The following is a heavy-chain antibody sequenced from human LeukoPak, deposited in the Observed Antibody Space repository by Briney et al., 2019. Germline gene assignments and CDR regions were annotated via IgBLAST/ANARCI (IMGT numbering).Heavy chain of an antibody. V-gene: IGHV3-30*18. CDR2: ISSDGSHK. Sequence: PGGSLRLSCAASGFTFSSYATHWVRQAPGKGLEWVAVISSDGSHKFYGDPVKGRFTTSRDNSKNTLYLQMDSLRAEDTALYYCAKDGGAAVAGTIDFWGQGTLVTVSS. CDR1: GFTFSSYA. J-gene: IGHJ4*02. CDR3: AKDGGAAVAGTIDF. D-gene: IGHD6-19*01.